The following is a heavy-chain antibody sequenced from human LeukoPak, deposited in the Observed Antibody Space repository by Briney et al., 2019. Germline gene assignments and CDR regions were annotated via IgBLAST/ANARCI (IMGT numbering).Heavy chain of an antibody. Sequence: GGSLRLSCAVSGFTFDDYAMHWVRQVPGKGLEWVSGISWNSETIGYADSVKGRFTISRDNAKNSLYLQMNSLRAEDTSVYYCVRDQGGAVSYWGQGTLVTVSS. D-gene: IGHD3-16*01. J-gene: IGHJ4*02. CDR2: ISWNSETI. CDR3: VRDQGGAVSY. V-gene: IGHV3-9*01. CDR1: GFTFDDYA.